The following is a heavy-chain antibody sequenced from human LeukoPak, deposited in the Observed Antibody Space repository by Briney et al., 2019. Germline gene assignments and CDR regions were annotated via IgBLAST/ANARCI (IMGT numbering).Heavy chain of an antibody. CDR3: AIDILYGYVWWSYRLDFDY. CDR1: GGTFSSYA. Sequence: SVKVSCKASGGTFSSYAISWVRQAPGQGLEWMGGIIPIFGTANYAQKFQGRVTITADESTSTAYMELSSLRFEATAVYYCAIDILYGYVWWSYRLDFDYWGQGTPVTVSS. J-gene: IGHJ4*02. CDR2: IIPIFGTA. V-gene: IGHV1-69*13. D-gene: IGHD3-16*02.